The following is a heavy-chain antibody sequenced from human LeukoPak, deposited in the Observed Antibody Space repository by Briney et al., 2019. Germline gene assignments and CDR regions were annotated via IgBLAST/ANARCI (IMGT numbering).Heavy chain of an antibody. Sequence: GGSLRLSCVASGFNFNIYEMNWVRQAQGKGLEWVSYITSDGSSIYYADSVKGRFTVSRDSAKNSVCLQMNSLRVEDTAVYYCARDLYGAKRGWFDPWGEGTLVTVSS. D-gene: IGHD4-23*01. CDR3: ARDLYGAKRGWFDP. V-gene: IGHV3-48*03. CDR2: ITSDGSSI. CDR1: GFNFNIYE. J-gene: IGHJ5*02.